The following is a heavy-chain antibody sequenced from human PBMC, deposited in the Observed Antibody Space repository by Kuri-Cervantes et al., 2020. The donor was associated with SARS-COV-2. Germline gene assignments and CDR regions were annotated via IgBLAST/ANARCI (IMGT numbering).Heavy chain of an antibody. D-gene: IGHD3-10*01. CDR3: AKHAMVRGVIITKAGGTDY. CDR2: ISGSGGST. CDR1: GFTFSSYA. J-gene: IGHJ4*02. V-gene: IGHV3-23*01. Sequence: LSLTCAASGFTFSSYAMSWVRRAPGKGLEWVSAISGSGGSTYYADSVKGRFTISRDNSKNTLYLQMNSLRAEDTAVYYCAKHAMVRGVIITKAGGTDYWGQGTLVTVSS.